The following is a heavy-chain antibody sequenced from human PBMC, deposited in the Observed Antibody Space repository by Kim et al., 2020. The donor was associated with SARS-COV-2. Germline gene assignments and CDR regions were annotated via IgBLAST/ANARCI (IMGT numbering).Heavy chain of an antibody. CDR3: ARLWFREYKADY. D-gene: IGHD3-10*01. J-gene: IGHJ4*02. V-gene: IGHV3-33*05. CDR2: ISYDGSNK. CDR1: GFTFSSYG. Sequence: GGSLRLSCAASGFTFSSYGMHWVRQAPGKGLEWVAVISYDGSNKYYADSVKGRFTISRDNSKNTLYLQMNSLRAEDTAVYYCARLWFREYKADYWGQGTLVTISS.